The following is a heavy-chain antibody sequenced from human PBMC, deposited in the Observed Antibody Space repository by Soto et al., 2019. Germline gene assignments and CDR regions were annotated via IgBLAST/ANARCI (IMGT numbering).Heavy chain of an antibody. Sequence: QVELGQSGAEVKKPGASVKVSCKASGYTFPRSTISWLRQAPGQGIEWMGCINAYNGYTKYVHRLQGRVTMTPAPTTNTAYLELARLTSDGTAIYYCASAKYGDGDYLGQGTLVTVSS. J-gene: IGHJ4*02. CDR2: INAYNGYT. CDR3: ASAKYGDGDY. V-gene: IGHV1-18*01. D-gene: IGHD4-17*01. CDR1: GYTFPRST.